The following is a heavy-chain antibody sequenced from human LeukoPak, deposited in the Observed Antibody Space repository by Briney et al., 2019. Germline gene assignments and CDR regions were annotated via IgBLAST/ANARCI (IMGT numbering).Heavy chain of an antibody. CDR2: IWYDGSNR. J-gene: IGHJ4*02. CDR3: ARDGGYSYGTGGTFDY. CDR1: GFTFSSYG. V-gene: IGHV3-33*01. D-gene: IGHD5-18*01. Sequence: PGGSLRLSCAASGFTFSSYGMHWVRQAPGKGLEWVGVIWYDGSNRYYADCVEGRFTISSDNSKNTTYLQMNSLRDEDTAVYYCARDGGYSYGTGGTFDYWGQGTLVTVSS.